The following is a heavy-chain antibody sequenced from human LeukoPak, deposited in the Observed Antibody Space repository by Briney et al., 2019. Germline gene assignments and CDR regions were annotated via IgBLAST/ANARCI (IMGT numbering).Heavy chain of an antibody. D-gene: IGHD5-18*01. Sequence: ASVKVSCKASGYTFTSYDINWVRQATGQGLGWMGWMNPNSGNTGYAQKFQGRVTMTRNTSISTAYMELSSLRSEDTAVYYCASLIRGYSYYGMDVWGQGTTVTVSS. V-gene: IGHV1-8*02. CDR3: ASLIRGYSYYGMDV. CDR1: GYTFTSYD. J-gene: IGHJ6*02. CDR2: MNPNSGNT.